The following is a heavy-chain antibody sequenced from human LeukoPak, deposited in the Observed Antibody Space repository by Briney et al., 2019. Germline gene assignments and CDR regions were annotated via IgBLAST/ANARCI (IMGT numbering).Heavy chain of an antibody. D-gene: IGHD6-19*01. CDR1: GFTFSSYG. CDR2: ISYDGSNK. J-gene: IGHJ4*02. CDR3: ARCTVAGHGDY. Sequence: GGSLRLSCAASGFTFSSYGMHWVRQAPGKGLEWVAVISYDGSNKYYADSVKGRFTISRDNSKNTLYLQMNSLRAEDTAVYYCARCTVAGHGDYWGQGTLVTVSS. V-gene: IGHV3-30*03.